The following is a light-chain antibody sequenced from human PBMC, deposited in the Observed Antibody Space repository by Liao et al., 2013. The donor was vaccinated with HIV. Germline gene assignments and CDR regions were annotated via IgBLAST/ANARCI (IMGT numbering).Light chain of an antibody. CDR1: NIGGRS. J-gene: IGLJ1*01. CDR3: QVWDFATNYV. V-gene: IGLV3-21*01. Sequence: SYELTQPSSVSVAPGTTATITCGGDNIGGRSVHWYQHKAGQAPHLVISYDNDRPSGIPARFSGSNSGNTATLTINRVEAGDEADYYCQVWDFATNYVFGTGTKVTVL. CDR2: YDN.